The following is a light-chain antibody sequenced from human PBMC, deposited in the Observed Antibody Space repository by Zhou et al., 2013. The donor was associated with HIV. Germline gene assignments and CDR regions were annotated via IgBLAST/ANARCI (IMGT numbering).Light chain of an antibody. V-gene: IGLV1-47*01. J-gene: IGLJ1*01. CDR1: SSNVGSNY. CDR2: RDN. Sequence: QSVLTQPPSASGTPGQRVTISCSGSSSNVGSNYVYWYQQLPGTAPKLLISRDNQRPSGVPDRFSGPKSGTSASLAISGLRSEDEAEYYCASWDDSLSGYVFGTGTKVTVL. CDR3: ASWDDSLSGYV.